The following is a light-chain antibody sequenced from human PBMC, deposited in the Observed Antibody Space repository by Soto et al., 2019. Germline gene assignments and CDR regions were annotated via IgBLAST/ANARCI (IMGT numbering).Light chain of an antibody. V-gene: IGLV2-14*01. CDR2: DVS. CDR1: SSDVGGYNY. J-gene: IGLJ1*01. CDR3: SSYTSSNTYV. Sequence: QSVLTQPASVSGSPGQSITISCIGTSSDVGGYNYVSWYQHHPGKAPKLMIYDVSYRPSGVSNRFSGSKSGNTASPTISGLQAEDEADYYCSSYTSSNTYVFGPGTKVTVL.